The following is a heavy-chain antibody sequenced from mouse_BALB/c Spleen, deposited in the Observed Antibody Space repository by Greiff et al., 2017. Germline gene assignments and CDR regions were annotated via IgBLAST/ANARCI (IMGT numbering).Heavy chain of an antibody. J-gene: IGHJ4*01. V-gene: IGHV6-6*02. CDR3: TRPRYDGAMDY. Sequence: EVKLMESGGGLVQPGGSMKLSCVASGFTFSNYWMNWVRQSPEKGLEWVAEIRLKSNNYATHYAESVKGRFTISRDDSKSSVYLQMNNLRAEDTGIYYCTRPRYDGAMDYWGQGTSVTVSS. CDR1: GFTFSNYW. CDR2: IRLKSNNYAT. D-gene: IGHD2-14*01.